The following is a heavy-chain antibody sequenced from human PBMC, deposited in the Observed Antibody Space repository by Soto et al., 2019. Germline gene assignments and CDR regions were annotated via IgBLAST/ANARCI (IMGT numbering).Heavy chain of an antibody. CDR3: AGERRGLDY. CDR2: ISYDGSNK. J-gene: IGHJ4*02. CDR1: GFTFSNYA. Sequence: QVQLVESGGGVVQPGRSLRLSCAASGFTFSNYAIHWVRQAPGKGLERVAVISYDGSNKYYADSVKGRFTISRDNSKNTLYLQMNSLRAEDTAVYYCAGERRGLDYWGQGTLVTVSS. V-gene: IGHV3-30-3*01.